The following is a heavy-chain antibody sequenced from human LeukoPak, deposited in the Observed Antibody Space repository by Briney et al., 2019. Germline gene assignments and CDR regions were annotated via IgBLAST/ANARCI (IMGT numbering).Heavy chain of an antibody. CDR2: INGNGRST. CDR3: AKIQGYFDY. V-gene: IGHV3-23*01. CDR1: GLTFSSNA. Sequence: GGSLRLSCAASGLTFSSNAMSWVRQAAGKGLDWVSSINGNGRSTYYADSVKGRFTISRDNPRNTLYLQLNSLRAEDTAVYYCAKIQGYFDYWGQGALVTVSS. J-gene: IGHJ4*02.